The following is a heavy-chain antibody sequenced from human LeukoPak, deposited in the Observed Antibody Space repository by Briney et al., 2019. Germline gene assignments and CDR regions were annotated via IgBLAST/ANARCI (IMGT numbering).Heavy chain of an antibody. V-gene: IGHV3-11*04. CDR3: ARDGTEVVVPAAMEYYYYYYYMDV. Sequence: GGSLRLSCAASGFTFSDYYMSWIRQAPGKGLEWVSYISSSGSTIYYADSVKGRFTISRDNAKNSLYLQMNSLRAEDTAVYYCARDGTEVVVPAAMEYYYYYYYMDVWGKGTTVTVSS. CDR1: GFTFSDYY. D-gene: IGHD2-2*01. J-gene: IGHJ6*03. CDR2: ISSSGSTI.